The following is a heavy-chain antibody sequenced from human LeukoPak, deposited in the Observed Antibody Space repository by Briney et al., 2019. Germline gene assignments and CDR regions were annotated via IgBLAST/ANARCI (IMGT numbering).Heavy chain of an antibody. Sequence: GSLRLSCAASGFTFSSYSMNWVRQAPGKGLEWVSYISSSSSTIYYADSVKGRFTISRDSAKNSLYLQMNSLRAEDTAVYYCARDGVAVAGTNYYGMDVWGQGTTVTVSS. CDR3: ARDGVAVAGTNYYGMDV. CDR2: ISSSSSTI. J-gene: IGHJ6*02. D-gene: IGHD6-19*01. CDR1: GFTFSSYS. V-gene: IGHV3-48*04.